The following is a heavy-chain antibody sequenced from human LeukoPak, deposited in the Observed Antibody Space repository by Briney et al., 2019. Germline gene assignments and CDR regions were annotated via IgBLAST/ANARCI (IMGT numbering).Heavy chain of an antibody. V-gene: IGHV3-49*04. Sequence: GRSLRLSCTASGFTFGDHAMSWVRQAPGKGLEWVGFIRSQAYRGTTEYAASVKGRVIISRDDSKSIAYLQMNSLKTEDTAVYYCTRGPIQLWFYYGVDVWGQGTTVIVSS. J-gene: IGHJ6*02. CDR1: GFTFGDHA. CDR3: TRGPIQLWFYYGVDV. D-gene: IGHD5-18*01. CDR2: IRSQAYRGTT.